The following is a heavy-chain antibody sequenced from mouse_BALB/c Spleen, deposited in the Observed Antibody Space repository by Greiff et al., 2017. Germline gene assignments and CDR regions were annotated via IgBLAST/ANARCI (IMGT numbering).Heavy chain of an antibody. CDR2: MSYSGST. D-gene: IGHD1-2*01. Sequence: EVQLQQSGPGLVKPSQSLSLSCTATGYSITSDYAWSWIRQFPGNKLEWMGYMSYSGSTSYNPSLKSRISITRDTSKNKVFLPLKSVTTEATATYYCARRAALLRLYARDYGGQGTSVTVSS. V-gene: IGHV3-2*02. CDR3: ARRAALLRLYARDY. J-gene: IGHJ4*01. CDR1: GYSITSDYA.